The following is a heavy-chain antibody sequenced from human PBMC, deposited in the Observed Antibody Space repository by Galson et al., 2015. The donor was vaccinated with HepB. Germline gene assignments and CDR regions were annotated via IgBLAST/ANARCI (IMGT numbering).Heavy chain of an antibody. D-gene: IGHD2-21*02. CDR2: IRSNVNSYAT. CDR3: TSGTAY. J-gene: IGHJ4*02. CDR1: GFTFSGSA. V-gene: IGHV3-73*01. Sequence: SLRLSCAASGFTFSGSAMHWVRQASGKGLEWVGRIRSNVNSYATAYAASVKGRFTISRDDSKNTAYLQMNSLKMEDTAVYFCTSGTAYWGQGTLVTVSS.